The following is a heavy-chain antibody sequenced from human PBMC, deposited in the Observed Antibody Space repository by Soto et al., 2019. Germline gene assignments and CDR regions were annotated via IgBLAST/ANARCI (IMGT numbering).Heavy chain of an antibody. D-gene: IGHD2-15*01. CDR3: AKGVVGYYYYGMDV. J-gene: IGHJ6*02. CDR2: ISWNSGSI. Sequence: EVQLVESGGGLVQPGRSLRLSCAASGFTFDDYAMHWVRQAPGKGLEWVSGISWNSGSIGYADSVKGRFIISRDNAKNSLYLQMNSLRAEDTALYYCAKGVVGYYYYGMDVWGQGTTVTVSS. CDR1: GFTFDDYA. V-gene: IGHV3-9*01.